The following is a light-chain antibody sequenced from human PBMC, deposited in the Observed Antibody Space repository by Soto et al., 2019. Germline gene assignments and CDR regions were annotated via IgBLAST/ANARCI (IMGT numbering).Light chain of an antibody. CDR3: AAWDDSRNGYV. Sequence: QSVLTQPPSASGTPGQRVTISWSGSSANSGSNTVNWYQQLPGTSPKLLIYSNNQRPSGVPDRFSGSKSGTSASLAISGLQSEDEADYYCAAWDDSRNGYVFGTGTKVTVL. J-gene: IGLJ1*01. CDR1: SANSGSNT. CDR2: SNN. V-gene: IGLV1-44*01.